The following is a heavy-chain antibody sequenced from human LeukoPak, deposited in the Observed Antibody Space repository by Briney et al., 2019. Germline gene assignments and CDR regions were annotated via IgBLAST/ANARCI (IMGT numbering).Heavy chain of an antibody. CDR3: ARALDSRGYYYGYFDY. J-gene: IGHJ4*02. CDR1: GGSISSYY. Sequence: SETLSLTCTVSGGSISSYYWSWIRQPPEKGLEWIGYIYYSGSTNYNPSLKSRVTISVDSSKNQFSLKLSSVTAADTAVYYCARALDSRGYYYGYFDYWGQGTLVTGSS. CDR2: IYYSGST. V-gene: IGHV4-59*01. D-gene: IGHD3-22*01.